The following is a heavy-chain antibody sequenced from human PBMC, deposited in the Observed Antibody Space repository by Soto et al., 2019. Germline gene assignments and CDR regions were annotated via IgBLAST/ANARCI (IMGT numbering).Heavy chain of an antibody. CDR1: GGSVSSGSYY. CDR2: IYDSVST. J-gene: IGHJ4*02. CDR3: ASYSSGWYDVIY. Sequence: QVQLQESGPGLVKPSETLSLTCTVSGGSVSSGSYYWSWIRQPPGKGLEWIGYIYDSVSTNYNPSLKSRVTISVDTSKNQFSLKVSSVTAADTAVYYCASYSSGWYDVIYWGQGTLVTVSS. V-gene: IGHV4-61*01. D-gene: IGHD6-19*01.